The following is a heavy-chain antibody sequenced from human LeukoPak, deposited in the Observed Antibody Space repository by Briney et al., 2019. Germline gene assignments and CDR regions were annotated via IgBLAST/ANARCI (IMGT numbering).Heavy chain of an antibody. CDR2: ISAYNGNT. V-gene: IGHV1-18*01. CDR1: GYTFTSYG. D-gene: IGHD5-18*01. J-gene: IGHJ5*02. Sequence: ASVKVSCKASGYTFTSYGISWVRQAPGQGLEWMGWISAYNGNTNYAQKLQGRVTMTTDTSTSTAYMELRSLRPDDTAVYYCARVGSVDTAMVTGNWFDPWGQGTLVTVSS. CDR3: ARVGSVDTAMVTGNWFDP.